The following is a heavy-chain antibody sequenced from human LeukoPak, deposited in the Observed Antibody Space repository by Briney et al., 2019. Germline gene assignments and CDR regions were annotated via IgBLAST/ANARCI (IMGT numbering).Heavy chain of an antibody. Sequence: SEPVSLTCSVWDGSITRYYWSWMRQPPGKGRESTGYIYYSGSPDSNPSLKSRVTLSVDPSRNQFSFTLSSVTAADTALYYCARHYPWNYFDYWGQGTLVTVCS. J-gene: IGHJ4*02. V-gene: IGHV4-59*08. D-gene: IGHD1-1*01. CDR3: ARHYPWNYFDY. CDR2: IYYSGSP. CDR1: DGSITRYY.